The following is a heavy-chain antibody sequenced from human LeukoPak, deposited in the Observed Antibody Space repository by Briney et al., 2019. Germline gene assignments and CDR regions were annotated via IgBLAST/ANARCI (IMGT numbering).Heavy chain of an antibody. J-gene: IGHJ6*02. CDR3: ARGGGPVYSMIVVNAYYYYGMDV. Sequence: GSVRVSCEASGHTFTGYYMHWVREAPGQGVWWGGWINPNRGNTGYAQKFQGRVTMTRNTSISTAYMELSSLRSDDTAVYYCARGGGPVYSMIVVNAYYYYGMDVWGQGTAVTVSS. CDR1: GHTFTGYY. D-gene: IGHD3-22*01. CDR2: INPNRGNT. V-gene: IGHV1-8*02.